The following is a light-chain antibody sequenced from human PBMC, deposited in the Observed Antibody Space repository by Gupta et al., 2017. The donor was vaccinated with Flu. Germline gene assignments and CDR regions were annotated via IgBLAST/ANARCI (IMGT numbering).Light chain of an antibody. CDR3: QSADSSGSYVV. CDR1: ALPKQY. CDR2: KDS. V-gene: IGLV3-25*03. J-gene: IGLJ2*01. Sequence: SYELTQPPSVSVYPGQTARITCSGDALPKQYSYWYPQKPGQAPVLVIYKDSERPSGIPERFSGSSSGTTVTLTISGVQAEDEAYYYCQSADSSGSYVVFGGGTKLTVL.